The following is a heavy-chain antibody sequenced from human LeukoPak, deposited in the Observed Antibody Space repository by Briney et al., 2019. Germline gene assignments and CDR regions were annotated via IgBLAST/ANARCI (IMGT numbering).Heavy chain of an antibody. D-gene: IGHD3-22*01. Sequence: SETLSLTCTVSGVSISNYYWSWIRQPAGKGLEWIGRIYTSGSTNYNPSLESRVTMSVDMSKNQFSLKLTSVTAADTAVYYCARGVSSGYYSFYYFDSWGQGTLVTVSS. V-gene: IGHV4-4*07. CDR3: ARGVSSGYYSFYYFDS. CDR2: IYTSGST. CDR1: GVSISNYY. J-gene: IGHJ4*02.